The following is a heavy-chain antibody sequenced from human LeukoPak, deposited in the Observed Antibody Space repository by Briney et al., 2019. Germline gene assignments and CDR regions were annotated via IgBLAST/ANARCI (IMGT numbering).Heavy chain of an antibody. Sequence: GRSLRLSCAASGFTFSSYGMHWVRQAPGKGLEWVAVISYDGSNKYYADSVKGRFTISRDNSKNTLYLQMNSLRAEDTAVYYCANRAYYYYGMDVWGQGTTVTVSS. J-gene: IGHJ6*02. CDR2: ISYDGSNK. V-gene: IGHV3-30*18. CDR1: GFTFSSYG. CDR3: ANRAYYYYGMDV.